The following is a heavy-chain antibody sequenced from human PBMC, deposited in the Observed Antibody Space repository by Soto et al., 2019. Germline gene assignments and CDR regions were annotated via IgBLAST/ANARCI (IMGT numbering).Heavy chain of an antibody. Sequence: SVKVSCKASGGTFSSYAISWVRQAPGQGLEWMGGIIPIFGTANYAQKFQGRVTITADESTSTAYMELSSLRSEDTAVYYCARDITIFGVASAFDYWGQGTLVTVSS. D-gene: IGHD3-3*01. CDR2: IIPIFGTA. J-gene: IGHJ4*02. CDR3: ARDITIFGVASAFDY. CDR1: GGTFSSYA. V-gene: IGHV1-69*13.